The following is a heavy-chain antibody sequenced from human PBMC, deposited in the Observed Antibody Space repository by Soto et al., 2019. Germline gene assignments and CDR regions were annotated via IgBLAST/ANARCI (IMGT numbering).Heavy chain of an antibody. CDR3: ARLEYYDSSGYYCY. CDR1: GFTFSSYS. CDR2: ISSSSSYI. Sequence: EVQLVESGGGLVKPGGSLRLSCAASGFTFSSYSMNWVRQAPGKGLEWVSSISSSSSYIYYADSVKGRFTISRDNSNNSLYLQINSLRAEDTAVSYCARLEYYDSSGYYCYWGQGTLVTVSS. J-gene: IGHJ4*02. D-gene: IGHD3-22*01. V-gene: IGHV3-21*01.